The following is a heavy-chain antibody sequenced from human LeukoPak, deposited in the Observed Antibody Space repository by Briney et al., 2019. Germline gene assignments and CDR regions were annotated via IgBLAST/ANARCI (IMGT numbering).Heavy chain of an antibody. CDR3: ATERSVYSSSSDGPDAFDI. V-gene: IGHV3-30*04. CDR1: GFTLSSYA. CDR2: IWYGGSNK. J-gene: IGHJ3*02. Sequence: HPGGSLRLSCAASGFTLSSYAMHWVRQAPGKGLEWVAVIWYGGSNKYYADSVKGRFTISRDNSKNTLYLQMNSLRAEDTAVYYCATERSVYSSSSDGPDAFDIWGQGTMVTVSS. D-gene: IGHD6-6*01.